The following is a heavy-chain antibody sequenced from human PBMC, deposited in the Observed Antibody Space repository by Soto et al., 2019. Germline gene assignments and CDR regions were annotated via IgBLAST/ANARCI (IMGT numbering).Heavy chain of an antibody. CDR3: AGDYYGAGSQYYYYGMEV. CDR1: GDSITSGGYY. CDR2: IYHSGGA. D-gene: IGHD3-10*01. V-gene: IGHV4-31*03. J-gene: IGHJ6*02. Sequence: PSETLSLTCTVSGDSITSGGYYWSWLRQPPGKGLEWIGYIYHSGGASYNPSLRGRADISIDTSKNQFSLRLNAVTAADTATYYCAGDYYGAGSQYYYYGMEVWGQGTTVTVSS.